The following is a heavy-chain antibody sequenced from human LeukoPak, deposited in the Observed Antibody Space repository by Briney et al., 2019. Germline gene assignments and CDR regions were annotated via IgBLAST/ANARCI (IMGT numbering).Heavy chain of an antibody. J-gene: IGHJ4*02. CDR1: GFTFSSYA. CDR2: VGTSADT. Sequence: GGSLRLSCLASGFTFSSYAMDWVRQAPGQGLQWASAVGTSADTYYAASVRGRFTISRDNSKNTLYLQMDSLRAEDTAIYYCTRKTPGRTPFDYWGQGILVTVSS. D-gene: IGHD2-15*01. V-gene: IGHV3-23*01. CDR3: TRKTPGRTPFDY.